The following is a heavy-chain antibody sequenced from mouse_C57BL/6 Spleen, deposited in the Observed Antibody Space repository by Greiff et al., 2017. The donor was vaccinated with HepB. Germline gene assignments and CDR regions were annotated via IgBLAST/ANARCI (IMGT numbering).Heavy chain of an antibody. V-gene: IGHV1-64*01. CDR3: AREGLRSGGFDY. Sequence: VQLQQPGAELVKPGASVKLSCKASGYTFTSYWMHWVKQRPGQGLEWIGMIHPNSGSTNYNEKFKSKATLTVDKSSSTAYMQLSSLTSEDSAVYYCAREGLRSGGFDYWGQGTTLTVSS. J-gene: IGHJ2*01. D-gene: IGHD2-4*01. CDR1: GYTFTSYW. CDR2: IHPNSGST.